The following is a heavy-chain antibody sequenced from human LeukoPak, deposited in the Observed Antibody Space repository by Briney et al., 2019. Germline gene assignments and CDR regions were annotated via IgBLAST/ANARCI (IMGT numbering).Heavy chain of an antibody. CDR1: GYSISSGYY. Sequence: SETLSLTCAVSGYSISSGYYWGWIRQPPGKGLEWIGSVYHSGITYYNPSLKSRVTISVDTSKNQFSLELSSVTAADTAVYYCARDYVGDSKGHAYWGQGTLVTVSS. V-gene: IGHV4-38-2*02. J-gene: IGHJ4*02. CDR2: VYHSGIT. CDR3: ARDYVGDSKGHAY. D-gene: IGHD4-17*01.